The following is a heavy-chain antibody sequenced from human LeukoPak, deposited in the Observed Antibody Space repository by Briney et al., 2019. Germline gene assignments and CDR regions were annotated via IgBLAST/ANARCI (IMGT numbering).Heavy chain of an antibody. J-gene: IGHJ3*02. CDR2: ISWNSGSI. CDR3: AKDLDSSGWIDAFDI. D-gene: IGHD6-19*01. Sequence: ISWNSGSIGYADSVKGRFTISRDNAKNSLYLQMNSLRAEDTALYYCAKDLDSSGWIDAFDIWGQGTMVTVSS. V-gene: IGHV3-9*01.